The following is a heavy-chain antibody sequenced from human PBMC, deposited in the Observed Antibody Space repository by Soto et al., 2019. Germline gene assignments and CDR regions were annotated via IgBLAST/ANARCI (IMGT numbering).Heavy chain of an antibody. Sequence: QVQLQESGPGLVKPSQTLSLTCTISGGSISSGGYYWSWIRQHPGKGLEWIGYIYYSGSTYYNPSLKSRVTLSVDTSKTQFSLKLSSVTAAASAVYYSARSSTSANSFDYWGQGTLVTVSS. J-gene: IGHJ4*02. CDR2: IYYSGST. CDR3: ARSSTSANSFDY. D-gene: IGHD2-2*01. CDR1: GGSISSGGYY. V-gene: IGHV4-31*03.